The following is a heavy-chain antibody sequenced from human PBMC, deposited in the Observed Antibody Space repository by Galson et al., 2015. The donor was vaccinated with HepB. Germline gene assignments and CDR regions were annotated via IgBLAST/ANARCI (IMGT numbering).Heavy chain of an antibody. CDR1: GYTFTGYY. D-gene: IGHD6-19*01. J-gene: IGHJ4*02. CDR3: ARGKAVAGTILFDY. CDR2: INPNSGGT. Sequence: SVKVSCKASGYTFTGYYMHWVRQAPGQGLEWMGWINPNSGGTNYAQKFQGRVTMTRDTSISTAYMELSRLRSDDTAVYYCARGKAVAGTILFDYWGQGTLVTVSS. V-gene: IGHV1-2*02.